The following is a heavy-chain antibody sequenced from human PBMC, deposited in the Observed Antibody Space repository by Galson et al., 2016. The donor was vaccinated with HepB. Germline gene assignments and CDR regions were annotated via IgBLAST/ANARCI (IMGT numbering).Heavy chain of an antibody. J-gene: IGHJ4*02. CDR3: ERDYWDYRDSSGSQFDY. D-gene: IGHD3-22*01. V-gene: IGHV3-74*01. CDR2: ISSDATDI. CDR1: GFNFRSYW. Sequence: SLRLSCAASGFNFRSYWMHWVRQVPGKGLVWVSRISSDATDIIYADSVKGRLTISRDNSKNTLYLQMNSLRAEDTAVYDCERDYWDYRDSSGSQFDYWGQGILVTVSS.